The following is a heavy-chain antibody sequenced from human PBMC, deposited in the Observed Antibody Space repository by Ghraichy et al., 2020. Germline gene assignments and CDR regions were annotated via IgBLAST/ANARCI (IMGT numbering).Heavy chain of an antibody. D-gene: IGHD1-14*01. CDR1: GFTVSDNY. CDR2: IYRAGYA. CDR3: ARGGTTRAFDY. V-gene: IGHV3-53*01. J-gene: IGHJ4*02. Sequence: GGSLRLSCAVFGFTVSDNYMSWVRQAPGKGLEWVSVIYRAGYAYYADSVKGRFTISRDNSENTLSLQMNSLRVEDTAVYYCARGGTTRAFDYWGQGALVTGSS.